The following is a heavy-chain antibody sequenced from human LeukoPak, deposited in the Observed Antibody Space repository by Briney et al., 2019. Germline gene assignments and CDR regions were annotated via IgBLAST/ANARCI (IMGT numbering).Heavy chain of an antibody. J-gene: IGHJ4*02. CDR2: VYYSGST. V-gene: IGHV4-59*02. D-gene: IGHD2-15*01. CDR3: ARIHRYCSGGACYALDN. CDR1: GGSVSGYY. Sequence: SETLSLTCVVSGGSVSGYYWGWIRQPPGRGLEWIGYVYYSGSTNYNPSFKSRITISVDTSRNQFSLQLSSVTAADTAVYYCARIHRYCSGGACYALDNWGQGTLVAASS.